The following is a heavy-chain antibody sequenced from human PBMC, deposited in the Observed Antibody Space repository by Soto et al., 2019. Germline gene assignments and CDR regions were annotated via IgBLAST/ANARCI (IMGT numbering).Heavy chain of an antibody. CDR2: INMDGSST. J-gene: IGHJ4*02. D-gene: IGHD2-2*01. V-gene: IGHV3-74*01. CDR3: ARGHRGLYHNDY. Sequence: PGGSLRLSCAASGFSFSNDWMHWVRQAAGKGLEWVSRINMDGSSTNYADSVKGRFTISRDNAKNALYLQMNSLRVDDTAVYYCARGHRGLYHNDYWGQGALVTVSS. CDR1: GFSFSNDW.